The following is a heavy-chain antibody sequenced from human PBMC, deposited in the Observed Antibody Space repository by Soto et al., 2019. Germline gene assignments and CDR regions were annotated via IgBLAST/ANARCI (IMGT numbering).Heavy chain of an antibody. J-gene: IGHJ4*02. CDR1: GGTFSSYA. V-gene: IGHV1-69*13. Sequence: GASVKVSCKASGGTFSSYAISWVRQAPGQGLEWMGGIIPIFGTANYAQKFQGRVTITADESTSTAYMELSSLRSEDTAVYYCARSASSGWYGAYWGQGTLVTVSS. CDR2: IIPIFGTA. D-gene: IGHD6-19*01. CDR3: ARSASSGWYGAY.